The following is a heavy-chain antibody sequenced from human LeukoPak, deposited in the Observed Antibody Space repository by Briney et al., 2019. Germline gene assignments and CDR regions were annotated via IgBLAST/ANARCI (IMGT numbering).Heavy chain of an antibody. CDR2: INHSGIT. CDR3: ARGKAMDV. CDR1: GESFRGYY. Sequence: SETLSLTCAVYGESFRGYYWRWIRQPPGRGVEWIGKINHSGITNYNPSLKSRVTISVDTSKNQFSLKLTSVTAADTAVYYCARGKAMDVWGHGTTVTVSS. V-gene: IGHV4-34*01. J-gene: IGHJ6*02.